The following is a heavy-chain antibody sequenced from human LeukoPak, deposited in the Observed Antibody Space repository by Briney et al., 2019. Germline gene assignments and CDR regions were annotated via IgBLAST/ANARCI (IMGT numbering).Heavy chain of an antibody. V-gene: IGHV3-66*01. Sequence: GGSLRLSCAASGFTVSSNYMSWVRQAPGKGLEWVSVIYSGGSTYYADSVKGRFIISRDNSKNTLYLQMNSLRAEDTAVYYCASPYYYGSGSYFDYWGQGTLVTVSS. CDR3: ASPYYYGSGSYFDY. CDR2: IYSGGST. D-gene: IGHD3-10*01. CDR1: GFTVSSNY. J-gene: IGHJ4*02.